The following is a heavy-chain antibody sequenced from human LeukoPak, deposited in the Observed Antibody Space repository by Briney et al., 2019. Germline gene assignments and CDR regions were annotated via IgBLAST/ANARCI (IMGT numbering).Heavy chain of an antibody. CDR1: GFTFSSYA. D-gene: IGHD5-12*01. J-gene: IGHJ4*02. CDR2: ISYDGSNK. V-gene: IGHV3-30*04. Sequence: PGGALRLSCAASGFTFSSYAMSWVRQAPGKGLEWVAVISYDGSNKYYADSVKGRFTISRDNSKNTLYLQMNSLRAEETAVFYFAKEAEYSGYDYPDYWGQGTLVTVSS. CDR3: AKEAEYSGYDYPDY.